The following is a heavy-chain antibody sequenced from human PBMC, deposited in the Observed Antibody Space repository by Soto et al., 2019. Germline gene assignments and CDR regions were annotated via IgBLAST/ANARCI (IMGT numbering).Heavy chain of an antibody. J-gene: IGHJ6*02. CDR2: IYTSGST. D-gene: IGHD2-15*01. Sequence: SETLSLTCTVSGGSISSYYWSWIRQPAGKGLEWIGRIYTSGSTNYNPSLKSRVTMSVDTSKNQFSLKLSSVTAADTAVYYCARGGCSGGSCRYYYYGMDVWGQGTTVTVSS. CDR3: ARGGCSGGSCRYYYYGMDV. V-gene: IGHV4-4*07. CDR1: GGSISSYY.